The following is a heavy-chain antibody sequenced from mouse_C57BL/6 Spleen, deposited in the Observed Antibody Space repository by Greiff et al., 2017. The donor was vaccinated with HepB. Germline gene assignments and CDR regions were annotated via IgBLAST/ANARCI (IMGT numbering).Heavy chain of an antibody. V-gene: IGHV5-17*01. CDR1: GFTFSDYG. Sequence: EVMLVESGGGLVKPGGSLKLSCAASGFTFSDYGMHWVRQAPEKGLEWVAYISSDSSTIFYADTVKGRFTISRDNAKNTPFLQITSLSSEDTAMYYCSRGTDYWGQGTSLTVSS. CDR2: ISSDSSTI. CDR3: SRGTDY. J-gene: IGHJ2*02.